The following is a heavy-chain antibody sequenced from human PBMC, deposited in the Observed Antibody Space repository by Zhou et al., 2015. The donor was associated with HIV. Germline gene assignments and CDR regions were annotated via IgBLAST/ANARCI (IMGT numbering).Heavy chain of an antibody. D-gene: IGHD3-3*01. CDR1: GGTFSSYT. V-gene: IGHV1-69*08. J-gene: IGHJ6*02. CDR2: IIPILGIA. CDR3: AREGMPYTIFGVASSSYGMDV. Sequence: QVQLVQSGAEVKKPGSSVKVSCKASGGTFSSYTISWVRQAPGQGLEWMGRIIPILGIANYAQKFQGRVTITADKSTSTAYMELSSLRSEDTAVYYCAREGMPYTIFGVASSSYGMDVWGQGTTVTVSS.